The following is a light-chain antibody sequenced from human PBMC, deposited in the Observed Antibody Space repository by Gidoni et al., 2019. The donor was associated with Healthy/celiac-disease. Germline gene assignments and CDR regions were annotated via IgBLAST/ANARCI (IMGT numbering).Light chain of an antibody. CDR3: QQRSNWLIT. CDR2: DAS. V-gene: IGKV3-11*01. CDR1: QSVSSY. J-gene: IGKJ5*01. Sequence: EIVLTQSPATLSLSPGERATLSCRASQSVSSYLAWYQQKPGQAPMLLIYDASTRATGLPARFSGSESGTDFTLTISSLEPEDFAVYYCQQRSNWLITFGQXTRLEIK.